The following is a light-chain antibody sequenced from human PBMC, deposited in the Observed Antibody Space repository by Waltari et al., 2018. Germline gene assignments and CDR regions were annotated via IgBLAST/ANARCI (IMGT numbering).Light chain of an antibody. Sequence: EIVMTQSPATLSVSPGERATLSCRASQSVSSNLAWYQQKPGQAPRLLIYGASTRATGIPARFSGSGSGTDFTLTISSLEPEDFAVYYCQQRNSWPLTFGGGTKVEMK. J-gene: IGKJ4*01. CDR1: QSVSSN. CDR3: QQRNSWPLT. CDR2: GAS. V-gene: IGKV3-15*01.